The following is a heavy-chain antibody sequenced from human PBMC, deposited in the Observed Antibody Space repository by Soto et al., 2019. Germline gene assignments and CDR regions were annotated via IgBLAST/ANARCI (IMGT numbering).Heavy chain of an antibody. CDR3: ARAKMQLWPNYYDDGLDV. CDR2: ISSNGGST. CDR1: GFTFSSYA. Sequence: GGSLRLSCSASGFTFSSYAMHWVRQAPGKGLEYVSSISSNGGSTYYADSVKGRFTISRDNSENTLYFQMNSLRAEDTAVYYCARAKMQLWPNYYDDGLDVWGQGTTVTVSS. D-gene: IGHD5-18*01. V-gene: IGHV3-64*04. J-gene: IGHJ6*02.